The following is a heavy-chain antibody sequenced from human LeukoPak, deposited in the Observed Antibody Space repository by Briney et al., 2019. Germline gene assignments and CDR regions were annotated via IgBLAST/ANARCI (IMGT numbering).Heavy chain of an antibody. J-gene: IGHJ4*02. Sequence: PGGSLRLSCAASGFTFSSYWMSWVRQTPGKGLEWVANIKNDGSGKYYVDSVKGRFTISRDNAKNSLYLQMNSLRAEDTAVYYCARDRSNERYYYDSSGDFDHWGQGTLVTVPS. CDR2: IKNDGSGK. V-gene: IGHV3-7*01. D-gene: IGHD3-22*01. CDR3: ARDRSNERYYYDSSGDFDH. CDR1: GFTFSSYW.